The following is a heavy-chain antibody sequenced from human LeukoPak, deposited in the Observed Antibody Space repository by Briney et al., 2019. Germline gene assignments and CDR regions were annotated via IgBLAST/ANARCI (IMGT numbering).Heavy chain of an antibody. D-gene: IGHD4-23*01. CDR2: IIPIFGTA. J-gene: IGHJ3*02. Sequence: GASVKVSCKASGGTFSSYAISWVRQAPGQGLEWMGGIIPIFGTANYAQKFQGRVTITTDESTSTAYMELSSLRSEDTAVYYCARDIGHYDYSGNHHAFDIWGQGTMVTVSS. V-gene: IGHV1-69*05. CDR3: ARDIGHYDYSGNHHAFDI. CDR1: GGTFSSYA.